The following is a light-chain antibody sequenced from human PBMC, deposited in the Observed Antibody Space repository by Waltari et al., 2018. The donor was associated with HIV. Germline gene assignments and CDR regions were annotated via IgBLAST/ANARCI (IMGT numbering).Light chain of an antibody. CDR2: TYN. CDR3: ASWDDSLNGYV. Sequence: QSVLTQPPSASGTPGQRVTISCSGSSSYLGRNTVTWYQHLPGTAPKLLIYTYNQRPSGVPDRFSGSRSGTTASLAISGLQSEDEADYYCASWDDSLNGYVFGPGTKVTVL. CDR1: SSYLGRNT. V-gene: IGLV1-44*01. J-gene: IGLJ1*01.